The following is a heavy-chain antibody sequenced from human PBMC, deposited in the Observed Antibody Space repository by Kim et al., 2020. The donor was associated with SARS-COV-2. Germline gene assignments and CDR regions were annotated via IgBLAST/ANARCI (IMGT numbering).Heavy chain of an antibody. CDR1: GFTFSSYA. Sequence: GGSLRLSCAASGFTFSSYAMSWVRQAPGKGLEWVSAISGSGGSTYYADSVKGRFTISRDNSKNTLYLQMNSLRAEDTAVYYCAKDGGPDPHYNCFDPWGQGTLVTVSS. CDR3: AKDGGPDPHYNCFDP. D-gene: IGHD3-3*01. CDR2: ISGSGGST. V-gene: IGHV3-23*01. J-gene: IGHJ5*02.